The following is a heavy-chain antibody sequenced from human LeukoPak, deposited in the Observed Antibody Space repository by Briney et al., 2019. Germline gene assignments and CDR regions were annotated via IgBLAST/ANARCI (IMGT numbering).Heavy chain of an antibody. J-gene: IGHJ4*02. CDR2: IYKSGGT. V-gene: IGHV4-59*01. Sequence: SGTLSLTCTVSGVSMSSYYWSWIRQPPGKGLEWIGYIYKSGGTNYNPSVRSRVSISLDTSKNQFSLKLSSVTAADTAVYFCARRYSSGWSPTFDYWGQGILVTVST. D-gene: IGHD6-19*01. CDR3: ARRYSSGWSPTFDY. CDR1: GVSMSSYY.